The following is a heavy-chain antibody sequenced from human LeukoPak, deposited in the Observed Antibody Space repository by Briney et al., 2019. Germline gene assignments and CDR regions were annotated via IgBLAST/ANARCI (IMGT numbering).Heavy chain of an antibody. CDR3: ASSLGYSYEI. CDR1: GFTVSSNY. D-gene: IGHD5-18*01. Sequence: TGGSLRLSCAASGFTVSSNYMSWVRQAPGKGLEWVSVIYSGGSTYYADSVKDRFTISRDNSKNTLYLQMNSLRAEDTAVYYCASSLGYSYEIWGQGTLVTVSS. V-gene: IGHV3-53*01. J-gene: IGHJ4*02. CDR2: IYSGGST.